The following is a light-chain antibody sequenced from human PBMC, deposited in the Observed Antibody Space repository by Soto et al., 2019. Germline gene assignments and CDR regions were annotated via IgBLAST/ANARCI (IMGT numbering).Light chain of an antibody. V-gene: IGKV3-11*01. CDR2: DTS. CDR1: QSITWS. J-gene: IGKJ1*01. Sequence: EIVLTQSPVTLSLSPGERATLSCRASQSITWSLAWYQQRPGQAPRLLIYDTSNRAPGISARFSGSGSGTDFTLTISSLEPEDFAVYYCQQLTDWPPQWTFGQGTKVEIK. CDR3: QQLTDWPPQWT.